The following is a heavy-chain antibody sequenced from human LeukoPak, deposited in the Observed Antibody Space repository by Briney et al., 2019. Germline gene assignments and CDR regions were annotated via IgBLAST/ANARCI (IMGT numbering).Heavy chain of an antibody. V-gene: IGHV3-23*01. CDR3: AKDVYYYGSGSYYNPFDY. CDR1: GFTFSSYA. CDR2: ISGSGGST. D-gene: IGHD3-10*01. Sequence: GGSLRLSCAASGFTFSSYAMSWVRQAPGKGLEWVSAISGSGGSTYYADSVKGRFTIPRDNSKNTLYLQMNSLRAEDTAVYYCAKDVYYYGSGSYYNPFDYWGQGTLVTVSS. J-gene: IGHJ4*02.